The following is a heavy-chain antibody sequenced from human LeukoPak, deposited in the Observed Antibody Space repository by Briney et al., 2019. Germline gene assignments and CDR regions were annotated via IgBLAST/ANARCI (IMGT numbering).Heavy chain of an antibody. D-gene: IGHD6-25*01. Sequence: ASVKVSCKASGYTFTSYAMHWVRQAPGQRLEWMVWINAGNGNTKYSQKFQGRVTITRDTSASTAYMELSSLRSEDTAVYYCASGYLAATDYYYYGMDVWGKGTTVTVSS. CDR1: GYTFTSYA. V-gene: IGHV1-3*01. CDR3: ASGYLAATDYYYYGMDV. J-gene: IGHJ6*04. CDR2: INAGNGNT.